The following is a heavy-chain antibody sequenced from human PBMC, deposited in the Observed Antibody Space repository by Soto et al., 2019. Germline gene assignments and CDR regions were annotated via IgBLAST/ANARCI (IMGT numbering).Heavy chain of an antibody. D-gene: IGHD5-18*01. J-gene: IGHJ4*02. V-gene: IGHV4-59*01. CDR2: IYYSGST. Sequence: ETLSLTCTVSGGSISSYYWSWIRQPPGKGLEWIGYIYYSGSTNYNPSLKSRVTISVDTSKNQFSLKLSSVTAADTAVYYCARWRYVYSFDYWGQGTLVTVSS. CDR3: ARWRYVYSFDY. CDR1: GGSISSYY.